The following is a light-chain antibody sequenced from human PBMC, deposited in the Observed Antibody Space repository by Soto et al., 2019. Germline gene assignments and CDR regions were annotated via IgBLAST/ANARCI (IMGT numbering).Light chain of an antibody. CDR2: VAS. CDR3: QQTNSFPLT. J-gene: IGKJ4*01. CDR1: QGIDRW. V-gene: IGKV1-12*01. Sequence: DIQITQSPSSVSASVGDRFTIPCRANQGIDRWLAWYQQKPGKAPKLLIFVASILQSGVPSRFSGSGSGTHFTLTITSLHPEDFATYYCQQTNSFPLTFGGGTKVDIK.